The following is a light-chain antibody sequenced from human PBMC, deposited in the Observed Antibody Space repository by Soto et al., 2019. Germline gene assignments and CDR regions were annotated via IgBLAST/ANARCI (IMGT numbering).Light chain of an antibody. CDR2: AAS. Sequence: VLTQSPCTLSLSPGERATLSCRASQTVTSTYLAWYQQKPGQAPKLLIYAASTRATGIPDRFSASGSGTDFTLTISRLEPEDFGLYYCQQYGDSPRTFGQRTKVDIK. CDR1: QTVTSTY. J-gene: IGKJ1*01. CDR3: QQYGDSPRT. V-gene: IGKV3-20*01.